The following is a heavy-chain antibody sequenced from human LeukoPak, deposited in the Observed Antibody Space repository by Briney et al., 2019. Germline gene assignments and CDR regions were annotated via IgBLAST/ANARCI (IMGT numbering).Heavy chain of an antibody. J-gene: IGHJ6*03. V-gene: IGHV3-30*02. CDR3: AKEPYSSVYYFYYMDV. Sequence: PGGSLRLSCAASGFTFSTCGMHWVRQAPGKGLEWVAFIRYGGSDIYYGDSVKGRFTISRDNSKNTLYLQMNSLRGEDTAVYYCAKEPYSSVYYFYYMDVWGKGTTVIVSS. CDR2: IRYGGSDI. D-gene: IGHD6-25*01. CDR1: GFTFSTCG.